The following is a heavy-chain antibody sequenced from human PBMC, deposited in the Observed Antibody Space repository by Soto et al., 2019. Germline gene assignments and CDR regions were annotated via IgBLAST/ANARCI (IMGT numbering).Heavy chain of an antibody. CDR3: ARHGPPKDIVVVVAAPDAFDI. Sequence: GESLKISCKGSGYSFTSYWIGWVRQMPGKGLEWMGIIYPGDSDTRYSPSFQGQVTISADKSISTAYLQWSSLKASDTAMYYCARHGPPKDIVVVVAAPDAFDIWGQGTMVTVSS. D-gene: IGHD2-15*01. CDR1: GYSFTSYW. J-gene: IGHJ3*02. CDR2: IYPGDSDT. V-gene: IGHV5-51*01.